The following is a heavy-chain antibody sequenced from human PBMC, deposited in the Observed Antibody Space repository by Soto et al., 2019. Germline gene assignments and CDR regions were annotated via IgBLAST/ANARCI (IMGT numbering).Heavy chain of an antibody. D-gene: IGHD2-15*01. CDR2: IYYSGST. V-gene: IGHV4-31*03. CDR1: GGSISSGAYY. J-gene: IGHJ2*01. CDR3: AINENCSGAGCYAHWYFDL. Sequence: QVQLQESGPGLVTPSQTLSLTCTVSGGSISSGAYYWSWIRQHPGKGLEWIGYIYYSGSTHYNTSLESRVTMSADTSENQFAMKLSSVTAADTAVKYCAINENCSGAGCYAHWYFDLWGRGTMVTVS.